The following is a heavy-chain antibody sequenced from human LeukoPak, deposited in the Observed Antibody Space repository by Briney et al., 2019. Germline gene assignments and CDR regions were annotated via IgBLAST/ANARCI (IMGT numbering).Heavy chain of an antibody. J-gene: IGHJ6*03. V-gene: IGHV4-59*01. CDR1: GGSISSYY. Sequence: SETLSLTCTVSGGSISSYYWSWIRQPPGKGLEWIGYIYYSGSTNYNPSLKSRVTISIDTSKNQFSLKLSSVTAADTAVYYCARDDNDDSYMDVWSKGTTVTVSS. CDR3: ARDDNDDSYMDV. CDR2: IYYSGST. D-gene: IGHD1-1*01.